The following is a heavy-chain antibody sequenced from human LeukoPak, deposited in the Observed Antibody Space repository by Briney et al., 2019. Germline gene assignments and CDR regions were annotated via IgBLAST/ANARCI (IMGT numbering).Heavy chain of an antibody. J-gene: IGHJ3*02. CDR3: TTGYCSGGSCYPDAFDI. V-gene: IGHV3-15*01. D-gene: IGHD2-15*01. CDR1: GFTFSNAR. CDR2: IKSKTDGGTS. Sequence: GGSLRLSCAASGFTFSNARMSWVRQAPGKGLEWVGRIKSKTDGGTSDYAAPVKGRFTISRDDSKNTLYLQMNSLKTEDAAVYYCTTGYCSGGSCYPDAFDIWGQGTMVTVSS.